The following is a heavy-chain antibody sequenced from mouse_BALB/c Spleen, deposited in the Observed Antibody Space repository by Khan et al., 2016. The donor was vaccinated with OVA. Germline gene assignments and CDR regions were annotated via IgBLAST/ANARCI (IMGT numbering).Heavy chain of an antibody. CDR3: VSPNWFVY. J-gene: IGHJ3*01. V-gene: IGHV14-3*02. CDR1: GFKIKDTY. Sequence: IQLVQSGAELVKPGASVKLSCTASGFKIKDTYMHWVKQRPEQGLEWIGRIDPAIGNTRYDPKFQDKATITADTSSNTSYLQLSSLTSEDTAVYYCVSPNWFVYWGQGTLVTVSA. CDR2: IDPAIGNT.